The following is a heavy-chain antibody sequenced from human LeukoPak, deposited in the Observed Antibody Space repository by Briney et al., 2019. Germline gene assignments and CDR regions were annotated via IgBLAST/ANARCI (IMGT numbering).Heavy chain of an antibody. Sequence: GGSLRLSCAASGFTFITYWMNWVRQAPGKGLEWVSSISSSSSYIYYADSVKGRFTISRDNAKNSLYLQMNSLRAEDTAVYYCARDVLGAAAVDYWGQGTLVTVSS. V-gene: IGHV3-21*01. D-gene: IGHD6-13*01. CDR2: ISSSSSYI. CDR1: GFTFITYW. J-gene: IGHJ4*02. CDR3: ARDVLGAAAVDY.